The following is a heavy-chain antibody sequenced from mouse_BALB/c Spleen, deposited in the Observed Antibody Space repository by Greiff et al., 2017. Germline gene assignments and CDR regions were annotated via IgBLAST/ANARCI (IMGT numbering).Heavy chain of an antibody. D-gene: IGHD4-1*01. Sequence: EVMLVESGGGLVQPGGSRKLSCAASGFTFSSFGMHWVRQAPEKGLEWVAYISSGSSTIYYADTVKGRFTISRDNPKNTLFLQMTSLRSEDTAMYYCARDWEFAYWGQGTLVTVSA. V-gene: IGHV5-17*02. J-gene: IGHJ3*01. CDR1: GFTFSSFG. CDR3: ARDWEFAY. CDR2: ISSGSSTI.